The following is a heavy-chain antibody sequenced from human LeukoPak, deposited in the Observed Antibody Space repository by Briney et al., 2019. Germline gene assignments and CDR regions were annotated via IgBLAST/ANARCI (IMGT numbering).Heavy chain of an antibody. CDR2: INPSGSS. CDR3: ARGLKPYCTNGICYTGDY. J-gene: IGHJ4*02. CDR1: GGSLSGYY. Sequence: SETLSLTCGVYGGSLSGYYWDLIRQSPGKGLEWIGEINPSGSSNYNPSLKSRVTMSEDTSKNQFSLRLSSVTAADTAVYYCARGLKPYCTNGICYTGDYWGQGTVVTVSS. D-gene: IGHD2-8*01. V-gene: IGHV4-34*01.